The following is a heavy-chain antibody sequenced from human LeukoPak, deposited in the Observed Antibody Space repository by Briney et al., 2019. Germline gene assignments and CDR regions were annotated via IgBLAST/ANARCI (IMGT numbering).Heavy chain of an antibody. CDR3: ERGGALEYYDSSGYRFDY. Sequence: SVKVSCKASGYTFTGYYMHWVRQAPGQGLEWMGGIIPIFGTANYAQKFQGGVTITTDESTSTAYMELSSLRSEDTAVYYCERGGALEYYDSSGYRFDYWGQGTLVTVSS. CDR1: GYTFTGYY. J-gene: IGHJ4*02. CDR2: IIPIFGTA. D-gene: IGHD3-22*01. V-gene: IGHV1-69*05.